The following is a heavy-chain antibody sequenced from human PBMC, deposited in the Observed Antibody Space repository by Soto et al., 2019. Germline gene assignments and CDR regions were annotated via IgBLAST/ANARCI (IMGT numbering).Heavy chain of an antibody. V-gene: IGHV4-39*01. CDR3: ARHLTGHTTIFAVSDSGYMDF. D-gene: IGHD3-3*01. CDR2: IHHGGST. Sequence: QLQLQESGPGLVKPSETLSLTCTVSGGSIKSGSYYWGWVRQPPGKGRQWIGSIHHGGSTYYNPSLKSRVTMSIDASKNQFSLQLTSVTAADRAVYYCARHLTGHTTIFAVSDSGYMDFWGEGTTVAVSS. CDR1: GGSIKSGSYY. J-gene: IGHJ6*03.